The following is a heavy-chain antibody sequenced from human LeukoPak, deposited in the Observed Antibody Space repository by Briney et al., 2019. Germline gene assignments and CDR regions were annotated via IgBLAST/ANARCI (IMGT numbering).Heavy chain of an antibody. CDR1: GYTFTGYY. V-gene: IGHV1-2*02. CDR3: ASYDSSGYYFDY. CDR2: INPNSGGT. D-gene: IGHD3-22*01. J-gene: IGHJ4*02. Sequence: ASVTVSCKASGYTFTGYYMHWVRQAPGQGLEWMGWINPNSGGTNYAQKFQGRVTMTRDTSISTAYMELSRLRSDDTAVYYCASYDSSGYYFDYWGQGTLVTVSS.